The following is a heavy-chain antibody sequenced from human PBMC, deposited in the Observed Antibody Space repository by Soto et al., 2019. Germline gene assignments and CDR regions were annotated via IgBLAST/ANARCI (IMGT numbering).Heavy chain of an antibody. CDR1: GGSFSGYY. CDR2: INHSGST. CDR3: AGLWSGYYYYFDY. Sequence: SETLSLTCAVYGGSFSGYYWSWIRQPPGKGLEWIGEINHSGSTNYNPSLKSRVTISVDTSKNQFSLKLSSVTAADTAVYYCAGLWSGYYYYFDYWGQGTMVTVSS. V-gene: IGHV4-34*01. J-gene: IGHJ4*02. D-gene: IGHD3-3*01.